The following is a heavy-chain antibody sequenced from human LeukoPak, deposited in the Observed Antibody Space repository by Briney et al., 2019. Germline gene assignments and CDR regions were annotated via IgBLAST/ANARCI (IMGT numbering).Heavy chain of an antibody. CDR3: AREFSGWYAFDI. D-gene: IGHD6-19*01. V-gene: IGHV3-48*01. Sequence: PGGSLRLSCAASGFTFSSYSMNWVRQAPGKGLEWVSYITFSSSIIYYADSVKGRFTISRDNAKNSLYLQMNSLRAEDTAVYYCAREFSGWYAFDIWGQGTMVTVSS. J-gene: IGHJ3*02. CDR1: GFTFSSYS. CDR2: ITFSSSII.